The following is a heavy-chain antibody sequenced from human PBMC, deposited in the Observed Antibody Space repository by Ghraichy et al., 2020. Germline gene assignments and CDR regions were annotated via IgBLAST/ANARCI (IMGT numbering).Heavy chain of an antibody. CDR3: AREGGYSYGYGGSYWFDP. J-gene: IGHJ5*02. CDR1: GFTFSSYS. Sequence: GGSLRLSCAASGFTFSSYSMNWVRQAPGKGLEWVSSISSSSSYIYYADSVKGRFTISRDNAKNSLYLQMNSLRAEDTAVYYCAREGGYSYGYGGSYWFDPWGQGTLVTVSS. D-gene: IGHD5-18*01. CDR2: ISSSSSYI. V-gene: IGHV3-21*01.